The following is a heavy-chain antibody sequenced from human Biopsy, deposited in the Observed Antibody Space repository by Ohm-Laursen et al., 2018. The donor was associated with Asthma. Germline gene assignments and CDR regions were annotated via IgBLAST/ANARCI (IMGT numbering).Heavy chain of an antibody. D-gene: IGHD3-9*01. J-gene: IGHJ5*02. V-gene: IGHV2-5*02. CDR3: ALSQDSGFDDHSPSWFDP. CDR1: GFSLRTPGVG. Sequence: TQTLTLTCSFSGFSLRTPGVGVGWIRQSPGKALEWLALIFWADYNLFRPSLKRRLTITKDPSKNQVVLTMTKMEPVDSGTYYCALSQDSGFDDHSPSWFDPWGQGTLVTVSS. CDR2: IFWADYN.